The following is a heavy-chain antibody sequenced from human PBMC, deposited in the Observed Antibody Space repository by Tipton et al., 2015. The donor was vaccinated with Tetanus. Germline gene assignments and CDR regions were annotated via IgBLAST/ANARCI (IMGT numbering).Heavy chain of an antibody. CDR2: ISYDGSNK. D-gene: IGHD6-6*01. Sequence: SGGGVVQPGRSLRLSCAASGFSFSSYGMHWVRQAPGKGLEWVAVISYDGSNKYYADSVKGRFTISRDNSKNTLYLQMNSLRAEDTAVYYCAKGRIAAREFDPPPFDYWGQGTLVTVSS. V-gene: IGHV3-30*18. CDR3: AKGRIAAREFDPPPFDY. CDR1: GFSFSSYG. J-gene: IGHJ4*02.